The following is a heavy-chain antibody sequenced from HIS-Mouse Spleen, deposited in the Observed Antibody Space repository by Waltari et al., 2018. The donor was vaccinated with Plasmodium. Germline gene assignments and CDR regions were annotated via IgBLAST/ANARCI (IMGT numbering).Heavy chain of an antibody. CDR2: IKQDGSEK. CDR3: ASSWYWYFDL. Sequence: EVQLVESGGGLVQPGGSLRLSCAASVFTFRRYWMGWVRQAPGKGLEWVANIKQDGSEKYYVDSVKGRFTISRDNAKNSLYLQMNSLRAEDTAVYYCASSWYWYFDLWGRGTLVTVSS. V-gene: IGHV3-7*01. CDR1: VFTFRRYW. J-gene: IGHJ2*01. D-gene: IGHD6-13*01.